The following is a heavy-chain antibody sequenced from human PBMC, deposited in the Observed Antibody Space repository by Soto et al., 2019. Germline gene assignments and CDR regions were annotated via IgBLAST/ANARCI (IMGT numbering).Heavy chain of an antibody. Sequence: SESRTLTCTISDGSISISTYSWAWIRQPPGKGLQWLVSIYYSGNTYYKPSLRSRVTVSVDTSKNEISLKQSSVTAADTAVYYCARHDLQVTHVFDYWGQGTLVTVSS. V-gene: IGHV4-39*01. CDR1: DGSISISTYS. D-gene: IGHD2-21*02. CDR3: ARHDLQVTHVFDY. J-gene: IGHJ4*02. CDR2: IYYSGNT.